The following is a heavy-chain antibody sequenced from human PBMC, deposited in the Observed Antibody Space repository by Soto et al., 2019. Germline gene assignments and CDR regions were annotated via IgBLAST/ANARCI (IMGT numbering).Heavy chain of an antibody. V-gene: IGHV4-34*02. CDR3: GGGGDWFAP. CDR1: GGSLSSYY. D-gene: IGHD3-16*01. Sequence: QVHLQQWGAGLLRPSETLSLTCAVYGGSLSSYYWNWIRQSPGKGLEWIAEVHHSGSTNYNPSLKGRIPFSMEPSKSHFSLNLGFVTAADTALVSVGGGGDWFAPWGQGALVTVSS. CDR2: VHHSGST. J-gene: IGHJ5*02.